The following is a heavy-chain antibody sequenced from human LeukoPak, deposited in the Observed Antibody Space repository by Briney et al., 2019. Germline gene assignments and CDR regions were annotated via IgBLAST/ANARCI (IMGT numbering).Heavy chain of an antibody. CDR2: ISGSGGST. Sequence: QSGGSLRLSCAASGFTSSSYAMSWVRQAPGKGLEWVSAISGSGGSTYYADSVKGRFTISRDNSKNTLYLQMNSLRAEDTAVYYCAKVVRGVKSFDYWGQGTLVTVSS. J-gene: IGHJ4*02. D-gene: IGHD3-10*01. CDR1: GFTSSSYA. CDR3: AKVVRGVKSFDY. V-gene: IGHV3-23*01.